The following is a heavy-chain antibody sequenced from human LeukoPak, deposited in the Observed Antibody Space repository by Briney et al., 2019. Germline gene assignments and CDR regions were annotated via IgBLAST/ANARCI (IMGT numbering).Heavy chain of an antibody. CDR3: ARGYYYDSSVAY. CDR2: ISHSSIYI. J-gene: IGHJ4*02. D-gene: IGHD3-22*01. Sequence: GGSLRLSCAASGFTFSTFGFNWVRQAPGKGLEWVSSISHSSIYISYADSVKDRFTISRDNARNSVYLQMDSLRVEDTAVYYCARGYYYDSSVAYWGQGTLVTVSS. V-gene: IGHV3-21*01. CDR1: GFTFSTFG.